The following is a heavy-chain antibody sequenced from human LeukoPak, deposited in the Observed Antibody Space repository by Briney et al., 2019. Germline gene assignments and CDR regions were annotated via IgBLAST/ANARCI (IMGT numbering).Heavy chain of an antibody. J-gene: IGHJ4*02. D-gene: IGHD6-19*01. CDR1: GGSISRGSYY. CDR3: ARGAYGSGL. V-gene: IGHV4-61*02. Sequence: SQTLSLTCTVSGGSISRGSYYWSWIRQPAGKGLEWIGRIYTSGSTDYNPALRSRVTISVDTSKNQFSLKLRFVTAADTAVYYCARGAYGSGLWGQGTLVTVSS. CDR2: IYTSGST.